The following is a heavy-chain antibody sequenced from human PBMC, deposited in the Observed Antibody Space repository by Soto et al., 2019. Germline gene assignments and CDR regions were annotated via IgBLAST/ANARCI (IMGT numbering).Heavy chain of an antibody. J-gene: IGHJ5*02. V-gene: IGHV4-61*01. CDR1: GGSVSSGNYY. Sequence: SETLSLTCTVSGGSVSSGNYYWSWIRQPPGKGLEWIGFIYYTGSTSYNPSLKSRVTISMDTSKNQFSLKLTSVTAADTAVYYCASALYCSGGSCSFDPWGQGTLVTSPQ. D-gene: IGHD2-15*01. CDR3: ASALYCSGGSCSFDP. CDR2: IYYTGST.